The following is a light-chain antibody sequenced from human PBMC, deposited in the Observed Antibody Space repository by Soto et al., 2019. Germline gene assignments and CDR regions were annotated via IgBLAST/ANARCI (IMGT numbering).Light chain of an antibody. CDR3: QQYYRPWT. J-gene: IGKJ1*01. V-gene: IGKV4-1*01. Sequence: DIVMTQSPDSLAVSLGERATINCTSSQSVLYSSNNKNYLAWYQQKPGQPPKLLIYWASTRESGVPDRFSGNGSVTDFTLTISSLQAEDVAVYYCQQYYRPWTFGQGTKVEIK. CDR1: QSVLYSSNNKNY. CDR2: WAS.